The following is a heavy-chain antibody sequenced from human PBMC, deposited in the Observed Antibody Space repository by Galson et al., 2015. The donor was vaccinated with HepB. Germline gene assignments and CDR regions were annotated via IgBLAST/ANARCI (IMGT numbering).Heavy chain of an antibody. CDR2: IIPIFGTA. CDR3: AREGYCSSTSCYRSLDY. J-gene: IGHJ4*02. V-gene: IGHV1-69*13. CDR1: GGTFSSYA. Sequence: SVKVSCKASGGTFSSYAISWVRQAPGQGLEWMGGIIPIFGTANYAQKFQGRVTITADEFTSTAYMELSSLRSEDTAVYYCAREGYCSSTSCYRSLDYWGQGTLVTVSS. D-gene: IGHD2-2*02.